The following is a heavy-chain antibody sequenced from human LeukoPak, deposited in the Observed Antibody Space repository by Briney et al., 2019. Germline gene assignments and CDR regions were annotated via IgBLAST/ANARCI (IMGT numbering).Heavy chain of an antibody. CDR1: GGSFSGYY. Sequence: PSETLSLTCGVYGGSFSGYYWNWIRQPPGKGLECIGEINHSGSTNYNPSLKSRVTISVDTSKNQFSLKLSSVTAADTAVYYCARDGKYYYDSSGYSFAFDIWGQGTMVTVSS. CDR3: ARDGKYYYDSSGYSFAFDI. CDR2: INHSGST. J-gene: IGHJ3*02. D-gene: IGHD3-22*01. V-gene: IGHV4-34*01.